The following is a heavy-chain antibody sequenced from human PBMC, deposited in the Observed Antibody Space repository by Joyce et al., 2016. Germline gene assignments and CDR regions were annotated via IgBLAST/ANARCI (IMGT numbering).Heavy chain of an antibody. CDR2: IWYDGSNQ. CDR3: AKNYYDSSGYSSDYFEY. V-gene: IGHV3-33*06. Sequence: QVQLVESGGGAVQPGGSLRLSCAASGFTFSNSGMHWVRQAQGKGLEWVEVIWYDGSNQYYVDSMKGRFTISRDNSKNMLYLEMNSLRAEDTAVYYCAKNYYDSSGYSSDYFEYWGQGILVTVSS. CDR1: GFTFSNSG. D-gene: IGHD3-22*01. J-gene: IGHJ4*02.